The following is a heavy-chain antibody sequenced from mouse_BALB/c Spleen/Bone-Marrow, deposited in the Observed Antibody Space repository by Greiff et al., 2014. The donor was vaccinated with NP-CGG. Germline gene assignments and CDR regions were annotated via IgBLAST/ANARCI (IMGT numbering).Heavy chain of an antibody. J-gene: IGHJ4*01. D-gene: IGHD2-5*01. Sequence: QVQLQQPGPELAKPGASVKMSCKASGYTFTNYWMHWVKQRPGQGLEWIGYIYPSTGNTEYNQKFKDKATLTADKSSNTAFMQLSRLTSAHSAIYFYARSNYEAMDYWGQGTSVTVSS. CDR1: GYTFTNYW. CDR2: IYPSTGNT. V-gene: IGHV1-7*01. CDR3: ARSNYEAMDY.